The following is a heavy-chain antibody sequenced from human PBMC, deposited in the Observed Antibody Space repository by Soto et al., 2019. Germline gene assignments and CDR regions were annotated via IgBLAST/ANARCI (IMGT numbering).Heavy chain of an antibody. D-gene: IGHD6-19*01. J-gene: IGHJ4*02. CDR1: GYTFTSYY. CDR2: INPSGGST. V-gene: IGHV1-46*01. CDR3: ARGGMGAVAASYYFDY. Sequence: ASVKVSCKASGYTFTSYYMHWVRQAPGQGLEWMGIINPSGGSTSYAQKFQGRVTMTRDTSTSTVYMELSSLRSEDTAVYYCARGGMGAVAASYYFDYWGQGTLVTVSS.